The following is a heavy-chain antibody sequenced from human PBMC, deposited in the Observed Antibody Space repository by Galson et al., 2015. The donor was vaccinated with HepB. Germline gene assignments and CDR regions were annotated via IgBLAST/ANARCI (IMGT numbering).Heavy chain of an antibody. CDR1: GFTFSSYE. V-gene: IGHV3-48*03. CDR3: ARDSYYYYYMDV. Sequence: SLRLSCAASGFTFSSYEMNWVRQAPGKGLEWISYINSRGSTIYYADSVKGRFTISRDNAKNSLYLQMNSLRAEDTAVYYCARDSYYYYYMDVWGKGTTVTVSS. J-gene: IGHJ6*03. CDR2: INSRGSTI.